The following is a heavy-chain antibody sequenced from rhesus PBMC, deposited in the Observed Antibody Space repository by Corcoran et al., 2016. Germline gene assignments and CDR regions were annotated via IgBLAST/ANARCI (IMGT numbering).Heavy chain of an antibody. CDR2: LYGSGSST. CDR1: GGSISSNY. V-gene: IGHV4S11*01. Sequence: QVQLQESGPGLVQPLETLSLTCAVSGGSISSNYWSWIRQGPGKGLEWFGYLYGSGSSTNYNPSLKSRVTLSVDTSKNQLSLKLSSVTAADTAVYYCARHVRSWPQGYGLDSWGQGVVVTVSS. J-gene: IGHJ6*01. D-gene: IGHD6-13*01. CDR3: ARHVRSWPQGYGLDS.